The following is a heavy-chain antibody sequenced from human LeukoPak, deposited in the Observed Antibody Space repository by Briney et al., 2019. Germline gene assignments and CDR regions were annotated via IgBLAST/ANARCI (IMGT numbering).Heavy chain of an antibody. CDR3: AREEYSGSYYYFDY. D-gene: IGHD1-26*01. J-gene: IGHJ4*02. Sequence: AGGSLRLSCAASGFTFSSYWMSWVRQAPGKGLEWVANIKQDGSEKYYVDSVKGRFTISRDNAKNSVYLQMNSLRAEDTAVYYCAREEYSGSYYYFDYWGQGTLVTVSS. CDR2: IKQDGSEK. V-gene: IGHV3-7*01. CDR1: GFTFSSYW.